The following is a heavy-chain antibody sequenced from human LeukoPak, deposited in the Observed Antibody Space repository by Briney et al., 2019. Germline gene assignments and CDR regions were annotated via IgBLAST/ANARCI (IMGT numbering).Heavy chain of an antibody. V-gene: IGHV5-10-1*01. Sequence: GESLKISCKGSGSRFTSYWISWVRKMPGKGVEWMGTIDPSDSYTNYSPSFQGHVTISADKSISTAYLQWSSMKASDTAMYYCAYAVDDYDSFDYWGQRTLVTVSS. J-gene: IGHJ4*02. CDR3: AYAVDDYDSFDY. CDR1: GSRFTSYW. D-gene: IGHD3-22*01. CDR2: IDPSDSYT.